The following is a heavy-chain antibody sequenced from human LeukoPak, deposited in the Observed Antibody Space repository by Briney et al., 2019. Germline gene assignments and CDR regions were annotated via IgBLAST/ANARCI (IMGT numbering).Heavy chain of an antibody. J-gene: IGHJ4*02. V-gene: IGHV3-23*01. CDR2: ISDSSGTT. CDR3: AKGHSGRYFYYFDY. D-gene: IGHD1-26*01. CDR1: GFTFTSYA. Sequence: GGSLRLSCAASGFTFTSYAMSWVRQAPGKGLEWVSGISDSSGTTYYADSVKGRFTISRDNPKNTLYLQMNSLRAEDTAVYYCAKGHSGRYFYYFDYWGQGTLVTVSS.